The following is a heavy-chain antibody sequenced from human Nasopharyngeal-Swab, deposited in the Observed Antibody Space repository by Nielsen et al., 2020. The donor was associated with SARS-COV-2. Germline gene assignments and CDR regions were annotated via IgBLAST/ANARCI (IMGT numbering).Heavy chain of an antibody. CDR2: IGDSGGKT. D-gene: IGHD6-13*01. Sequence: GESLKISCAASGFTFSSYGMSWVRQAPGKGLEWVSGIGDSGGKTYYADSAKGRFTISRDNSKNTLNLQMNSLRVEDTAIYYCAKDRQQLANFDYWGQGTLVTVSS. J-gene: IGHJ4*02. V-gene: IGHV3-23*01. CDR3: AKDRQQLANFDY. CDR1: GFTFSSYG.